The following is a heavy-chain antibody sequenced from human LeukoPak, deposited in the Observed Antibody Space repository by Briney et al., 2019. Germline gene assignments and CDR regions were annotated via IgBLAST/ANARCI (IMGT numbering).Heavy chain of an antibody. CDR3: ARWMSGSNWGFDH. V-gene: IGHV3-74*01. Sequence: PGGSLRLSCAASGFTFSSYWMHWVRQAPGKGLVWVSRINSDGSSTNYADSVKGRFTISRDNAKNTLHLQMNSLRADDTALYYCARWMSGSNWGFDHWGQGTLVTVSS. J-gene: IGHJ4*02. CDR2: INSDGSST. CDR1: GFTFSSYW. D-gene: IGHD5-24*01.